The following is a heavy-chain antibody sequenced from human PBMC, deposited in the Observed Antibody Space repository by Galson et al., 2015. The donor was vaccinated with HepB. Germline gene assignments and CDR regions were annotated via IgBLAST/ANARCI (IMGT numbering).Heavy chain of an antibody. J-gene: IGHJ6*03. CDR1: GGTFSSYA. CDR2: IIPIFGTA. CDR3: ARLAAAGPYYYYYMDV. V-gene: IGHV1-69*13. Sequence: SVKVSCKASGGTFSSYAISWVRQAPGQGLEWMGGIIPIFGTANYAQKFQGRATITADESTSTAYMELSSLRSEDTAVYYCARLAAAGPYYYYYMDVWGKGTTVTVSS. D-gene: IGHD6-13*01.